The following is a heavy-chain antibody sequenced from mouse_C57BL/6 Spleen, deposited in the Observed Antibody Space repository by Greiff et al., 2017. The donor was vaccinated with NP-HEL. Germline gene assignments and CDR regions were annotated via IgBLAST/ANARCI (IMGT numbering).Heavy chain of an antibody. D-gene: IGHD2-1*01. Sequence: QVQLQQPGAELVLPGASVKLSCTASGYTFTSYWMHWVKQRPGQGLEWIGEIDPSDSYTNYNQKFKGKSTLTVDKSSSTAYMQLSSLTSEDSAVYYCARSESTMYYFDYWGQGTTLTVSS. CDR2: IDPSDSYT. J-gene: IGHJ2*01. V-gene: IGHV1-69*01. CDR1: GYTFTSYW. CDR3: ARSESTMYYFDY.